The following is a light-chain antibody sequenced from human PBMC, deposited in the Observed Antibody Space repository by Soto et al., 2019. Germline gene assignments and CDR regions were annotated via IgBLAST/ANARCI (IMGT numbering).Light chain of an antibody. CDR3: QQRIDWPRA. Sequence: EIVMTQSPATLSLSPGEGATLSCRASQSVNSYLVWYQQKPGQAPRLLIYDASTRATGIPARVSGSGSGTDFTLTISSLEPEDFAVYYCQQRIDWPRAFGGGTKVEIK. V-gene: IGKV3-11*01. J-gene: IGKJ4*01. CDR1: QSVNSY. CDR2: DAS.